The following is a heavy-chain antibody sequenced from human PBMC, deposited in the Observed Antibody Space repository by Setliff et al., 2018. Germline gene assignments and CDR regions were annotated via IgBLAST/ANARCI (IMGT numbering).Heavy chain of an antibody. CDR1: GFTLSTYW. CDR2: IRAGSDNI. CDR3: ARDPTWGAFDI. Sequence: GGSLRLSCSASGFTLSTYWMNWVRQAPGKGLEWVSGIRAGSDNIAYADSVKGRFTISRDNAKYSLYLQMNSLRVEDTAVYYCARDPTWGAFDIWGHGTMVTVSS. J-gene: IGHJ3*02. D-gene: IGHD7-27*01. V-gene: IGHV3-21*04.